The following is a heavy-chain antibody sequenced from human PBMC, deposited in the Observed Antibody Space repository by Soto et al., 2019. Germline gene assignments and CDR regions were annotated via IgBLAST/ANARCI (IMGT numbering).Heavy chain of an antibody. J-gene: IGHJ5*02. D-gene: IGHD5-12*01. V-gene: IGHV3-33*01. CDR1: GFTVSWYA. Sequence: QVPLVESGGGVVQPGTSLRLSGATSGFTVSWYAMHWVRQAPGKGLEWVAIIWYDGSYKYYTDSVKDRFTISRDNSKNTLYLQMNSVRAEDTAVYYCARDSSCNSGSCYFRLDPWGQGTLVTVCS. CDR3: ARDSSCNSGSCYFRLDP. CDR2: IWYDGSYK.